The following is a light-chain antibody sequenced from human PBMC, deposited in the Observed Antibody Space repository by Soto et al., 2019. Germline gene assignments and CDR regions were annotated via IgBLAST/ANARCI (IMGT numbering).Light chain of an antibody. CDR3: SSYTSSSTRVV. CDR2: EVS. J-gene: IGLJ2*01. Sequence: QSVLTQPASVSGSPGQSITISCTGTSSDVGGYNYVSWYQQHPGKAPKLMIYEVSNRPSGVSNRFSGSKSGNTASLTISGLQAEDEAEYDCSSYTSSSTRVVFGGGTKVTVL. CDR1: SSDVGGYNY. V-gene: IGLV2-14*01.